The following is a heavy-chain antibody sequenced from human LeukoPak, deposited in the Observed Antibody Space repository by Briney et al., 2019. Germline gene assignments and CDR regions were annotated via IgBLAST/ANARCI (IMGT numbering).Heavy chain of an antibody. CDR2: IKQHGSET. CDR3: AKDQRDYGWGSYRTNHVEY. J-gene: IGHJ4*02. Sequence: GGSLRLSCAPSGFTFSSNWISWVRQAPGNRQGCVANIKQHGSETYYVDSVKGRVPNYRDNSKSTLYLQMNSLRAEDTAVYYCAKDQRDYGWGSYRTNHVEYWGQGTLVTVSS. D-gene: IGHD3-16*02. CDR1: GFTFSSNW. V-gene: IGHV3-7*01.